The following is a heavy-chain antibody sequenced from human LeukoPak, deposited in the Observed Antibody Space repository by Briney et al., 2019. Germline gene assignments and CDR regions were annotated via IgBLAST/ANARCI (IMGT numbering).Heavy chain of an antibody. CDR2: IYHSGST. J-gene: IGHJ3*02. D-gene: IGHD2-2*01. Sequence: SETLSLTCAVSGYSISSGYYWGWIRQPPGKGLEWIGSIYHSGSTYYNPSLKSQVTISVDTSKNQFSLKLSSVTAADTAAYYCASPLGYCSSTSCSDAFDIWGQGTMVTVSS. CDR3: ASPLGYCSSTSCSDAFDI. V-gene: IGHV4-38-2*01. CDR1: GYSISSGYY.